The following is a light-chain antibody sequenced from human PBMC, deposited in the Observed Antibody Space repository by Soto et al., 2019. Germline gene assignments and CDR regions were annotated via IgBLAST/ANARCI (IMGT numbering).Light chain of an antibody. Sequence: IVLTQSPATLSLSPGESATLSCRASQSVDNYLAWYQQKPGQAPRLLIYDASNRATGIPARFSGSGSGTDFTLTISSLEPEDFAVYYCQQRSNWPPLTFGGGTKVEIK. CDR3: QQRSNWPPLT. CDR1: QSVDNY. J-gene: IGKJ4*01. CDR2: DAS. V-gene: IGKV3-11*01.